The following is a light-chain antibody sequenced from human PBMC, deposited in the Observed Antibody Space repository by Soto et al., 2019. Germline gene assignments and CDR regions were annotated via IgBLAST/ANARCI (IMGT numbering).Light chain of an antibody. CDR3: MQSTHRTPP. V-gene: IGKV2-29*03. Sequence: ISLSVGPGQEAPIFCNTIQTVLHITGETFLFWSLQKPGQSPQLLIYEVSTRVSGAPDRFSGSGSGTDFTLEISRLETDDVGIYYCMQSTHRTPPFGEGTRLAIK. CDR1: QTVLHITGETF. J-gene: IGKJ5*01. CDR2: EVS.